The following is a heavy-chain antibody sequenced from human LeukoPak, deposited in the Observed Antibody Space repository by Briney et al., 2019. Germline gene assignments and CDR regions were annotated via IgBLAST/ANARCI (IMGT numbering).Heavy chain of an antibody. CDR1: GFTFSSYE. V-gene: IGHV3-48*03. J-gene: IGHJ5*02. D-gene: IGHD2-15*01. CDR2: ISSSGSTI. CDR3: ARGADGVSSNSRGWFDP. Sequence: GGSLRLSCAVSGFTFSSYEMNWVRQAPGKGLEWVSYISSSGSTIYYADSVKGRFTISRDNAKKSLYLQMNSLRAEDTAVYYCARGADGVSSNSRGWFDPWGQGTLVTVSS.